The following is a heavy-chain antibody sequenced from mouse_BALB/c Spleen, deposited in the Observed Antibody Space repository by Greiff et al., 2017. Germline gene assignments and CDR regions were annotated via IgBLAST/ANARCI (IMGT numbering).Heavy chain of an antibody. D-gene: IGHD2-3*01. CDR1: GYSITSDYA. V-gene: IGHV3-2*02. CDR3: ARGGIYDGYIVGFAY. J-gene: IGHJ3*01. CDR2: ISYSGST. Sequence: EVKLMESGPGLVKPSQSLSLTCTVTGYSITSDYAWNWIRQFPGNKLEWMGYISYSGSTSYNPSLKSRISITRDTSKNQFFLQLNSVTTEDTATYYCARGGIYDGYIVGFAYWGQGTLVTVSA.